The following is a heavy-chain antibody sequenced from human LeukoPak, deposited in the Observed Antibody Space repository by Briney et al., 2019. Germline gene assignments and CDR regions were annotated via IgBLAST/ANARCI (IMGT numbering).Heavy chain of an antibody. CDR3: VRAVGPVGGYDSP. D-gene: IGHD5-12*01. J-gene: IGHJ5*02. V-gene: IGHV4-59*01. Sequence: LRLSCAASGFTFSSYEINWVRQAPGKGLEWIGYIYYSGSTNYNPSLKSRVTISLDTSKNQFSLKLSSVTAADTAVYYCVRAVGPVGGYDSPWGQGTLVTVSS. CDR2: IYYSGST. CDR1: GFTFSSYE.